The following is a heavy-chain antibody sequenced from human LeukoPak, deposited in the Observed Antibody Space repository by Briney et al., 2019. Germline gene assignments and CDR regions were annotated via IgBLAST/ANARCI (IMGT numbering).Heavy chain of an antibody. V-gene: IGHV4-39*01. J-gene: IGHJ6*03. CDR3: ARQSELEGRYYYYYMDV. CDR1: GGSISSSSYY. Sequence: PSETLSLTCTVSGGSISSSSYYWGWIRQPPGKGLEWIGSIYYSGSTYYNPSLKSRVSISVDTSKNQFSLKLSSVTAADTAVYYCARQSELEGRYYYYYMDVWGKGTTVTVSS. D-gene: IGHD1-1*01. CDR2: IYYSGST.